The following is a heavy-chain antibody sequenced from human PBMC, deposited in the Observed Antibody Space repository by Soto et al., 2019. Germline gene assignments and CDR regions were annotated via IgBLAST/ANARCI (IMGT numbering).Heavy chain of an antibody. CDR1: GGSISSSSYY. CDR3: ALVVVEYSSSSGLGWFDP. CDR2: IYYSGST. J-gene: IGHJ5*02. D-gene: IGHD6-6*01. Sequence: SETLSLTCTVSGGSISSSSYYWGWIRQPPGKGLEWIGSIYYSGSTYYNPSLKSRVTISVDTSKNQFSLKLSSVSAADTAVYYCALVVVEYSSSSGLGWFDPWGQGTLVTVSS. V-gene: IGHV4-39*01.